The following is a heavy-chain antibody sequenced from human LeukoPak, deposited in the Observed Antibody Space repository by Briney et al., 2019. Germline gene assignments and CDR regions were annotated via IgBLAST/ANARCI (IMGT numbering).Heavy chain of an antibody. J-gene: IGHJ3*02. Sequence: SETLSLTCTVSGGSISSGSYYWSWIRQPAGKGLEWIGRIYTSGSTNYNPSLKSRVTISVDTSKNQFSLKLSSVTAADTAVYYCASGAAAGTLDAFDIWGQGTMVTVSS. CDR1: GGSISSGSYY. D-gene: IGHD6-13*01. CDR3: ASGAAAGTLDAFDI. V-gene: IGHV4-61*02. CDR2: IYTSGST.